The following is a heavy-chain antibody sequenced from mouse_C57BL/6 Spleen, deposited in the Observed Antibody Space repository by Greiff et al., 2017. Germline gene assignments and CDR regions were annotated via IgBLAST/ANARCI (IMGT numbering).Heavy chain of an antibody. CDR1: GFTFSDYG. V-gene: IGHV5-17*01. Sequence: EVQLVESGGGLVKPGGSLKLSCASSGFTFSDYGMHWVRQAPEKGLEWVAYISSSSSTIYYADTVKGRFTISRDNAKNTMFLQMTSLRSEDAAMYYCARDYYGSSWDYAMDYWGQGTSVTVSS. CDR3: ARDYYGSSWDYAMDY. CDR2: ISSSSSTI. D-gene: IGHD1-1*01. J-gene: IGHJ4*01.